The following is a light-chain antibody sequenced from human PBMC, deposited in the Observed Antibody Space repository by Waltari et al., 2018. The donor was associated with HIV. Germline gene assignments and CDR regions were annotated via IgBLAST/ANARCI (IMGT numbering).Light chain of an antibody. CDR2: WAS. CDR1: QNLLKSSNKKNH. V-gene: IGKV4-1*01. Sequence: DIVMTQSPDSLSVSVGERATISCKSSQNLLKSSNKKNHLAWYQQRPRQPPKLLISWASTRESGVPDRFSGSGSGTDFTLTISSLQAEDVAVYYCQQYYNLLPTFGPGTKVDIK. J-gene: IGKJ3*01. CDR3: QQYYNLLPT.